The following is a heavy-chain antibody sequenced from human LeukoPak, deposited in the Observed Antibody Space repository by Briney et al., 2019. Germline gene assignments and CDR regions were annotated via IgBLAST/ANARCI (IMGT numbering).Heavy chain of an antibody. CDR3: AKSSRYDILTGYYDAFDI. V-gene: IGHV3-9*01. D-gene: IGHD3-9*01. CDR2: ISWNSGSI. CDR1: GFTFDDYA. J-gene: IGHJ3*02. Sequence: GGSLRLSCAASGFTFDDYAMHWVRQAPGKGLEWVSGISWNSGSIGYADSVKGRFTISRDNAKNSLYLQMNSLRAEDTALYYCAKSSRYDILTGYYDAFDIWGQGTMVTVSS.